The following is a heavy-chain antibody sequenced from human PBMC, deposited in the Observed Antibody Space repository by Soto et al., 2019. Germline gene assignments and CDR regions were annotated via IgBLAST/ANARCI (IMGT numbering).Heavy chain of an antibody. CDR3: ARGWIQLWFLY. D-gene: IGHD5-18*01. Sequence: SETLSLTCAVYGGSFSGYYWSWIRQPPGKGLEWIGEINHSGSTNYNPSLKSRVTISVDTSKNQFSLKLSSVTAADTAVYYCARGWIQLWFLYWGQGTLVTVSS. V-gene: IGHV4-34*01. CDR1: GGSFSGYY. J-gene: IGHJ4*02. CDR2: INHSGST.